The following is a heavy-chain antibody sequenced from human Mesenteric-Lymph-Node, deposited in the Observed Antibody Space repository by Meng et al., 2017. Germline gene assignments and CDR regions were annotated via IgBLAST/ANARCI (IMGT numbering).Heavy chain of an antibody. CDR2: ISSSSSYI. V-gene: IGHV3-21*01. D-gene: IGHD6-19*01. CDR1: GFTFSSYS. J-gene: IGHJ6*02. CDR3: ARLEVDSSGWYRVDYYYGMDV. Sequence: GESLKISCAASGFTFSSYSMNWVRQAPGKGLEWVSSISSSSSYIYYADSVKGRFTISRDNAKNSLYLQMNSLRAEDTAVYYCARLEVDSSGWYRVDYYYGMDVWGQGTTVTVSS.